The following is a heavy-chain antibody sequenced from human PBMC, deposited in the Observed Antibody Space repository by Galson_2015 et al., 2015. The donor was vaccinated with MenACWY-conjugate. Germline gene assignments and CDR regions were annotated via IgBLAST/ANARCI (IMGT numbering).Heavy chain of an antibody. CDR3: ARSKDASGSHSLAY. CDR1: GASITSSSYS. V-gene: IGHV4-39*01. Sequence: LTCTVSGASITSSSYSWGWVRQPPGKGLEWIGSIYYRGSTYYNPSLKSRVTISVDTSKSQFSLKLNSVTAADTALYYCARSKDASGSHSLAYWGQGTLVTVSS. CDR2: IYYRGST. J-gene: IGHJ4*02. D-gene: IGHD3-10*01.